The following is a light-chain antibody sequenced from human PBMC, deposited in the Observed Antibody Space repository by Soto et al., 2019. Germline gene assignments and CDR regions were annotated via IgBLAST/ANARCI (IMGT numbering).Light chain of an antibody. J-gene: IGKJ3*01. V-gene: IGKV1-27*01. CDR2: GAS. CDR3: QKYDSVPFT. Sequence: DIQMTQSPSSLSASVRDRVTITCRASQGISNYLAGYQQKPGKVPEILIYGASTLQSGGPSRFSGSGSGTDFTLTISSLQPEDVATYYCQKYDSVPFTFGPGTKVDL. CDR1: QGISNY.